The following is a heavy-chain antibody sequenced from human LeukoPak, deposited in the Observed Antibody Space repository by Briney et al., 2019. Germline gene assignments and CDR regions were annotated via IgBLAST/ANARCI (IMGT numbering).Heavy chain of an antibody. CDR1: GGSISSGDYY. J-gene: IGHJ5*02. D-gene: IGHD6-13*01. CDR2: ICYSGST. V-gene: IGHV4-30-4*08. Sequence: SETLSLTCTVSGGSISSGDYYWSWIRQPPGKGLEWIGYICYSGSTYYNPSLKSRVTISVDTSKNQFSLKLSSVTAADTAVYYCARDSRDSSSWNIWFDPWGQGTLVTVSS. CDR3: ARDSRDSSSWNIWFDP.